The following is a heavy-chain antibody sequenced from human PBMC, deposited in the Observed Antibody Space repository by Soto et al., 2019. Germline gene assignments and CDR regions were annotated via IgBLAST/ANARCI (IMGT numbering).Heavy chain of an antibody. CDR3: ATHPPYGPLDH. J-gene: IGHJ4*02. CDR1: GGSISSSNW. V-gene: IGHV4-39*01. Sequence: SETLSLTCAVSGGSISSSNWWGWIRQPPGKGLEWIGNIYYSENTYYNPSLKSRVTISVDTSKNQFSLRLTSVTAADTAVYYCATHPPYGPLDHWGQGTLVTVSS. D-gene: IGHD4-17*01. CDR2: IYYSENT.